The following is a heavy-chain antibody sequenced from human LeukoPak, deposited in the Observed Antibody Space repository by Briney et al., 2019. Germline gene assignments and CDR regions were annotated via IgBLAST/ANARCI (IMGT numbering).Heavy chain of an antibody. V-gene: IGHV3-23*01. CDR3: AKDLGSSGWHFDY. Sequence: GGSLRLSCAASGFTFSSYAMSWVRQAPGKGLEWVSAIGSTGAGTFYADSVKGRFTISRDNSKNTLCLQMNGLRAGDTAVYYCAKDLGSSGWHFDYWGQGTLVTVSS. CDR2: IGSTGAGT. J-gene: IGHJ4*02. CDR1: GFTFSSYA. D-gene: IGHD6-19*01.